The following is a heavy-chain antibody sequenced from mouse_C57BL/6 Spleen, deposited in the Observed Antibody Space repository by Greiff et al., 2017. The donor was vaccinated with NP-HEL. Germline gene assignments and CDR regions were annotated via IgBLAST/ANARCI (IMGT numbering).Heavy chain of an antibody. D-gene: IGHD2-3*01. CDR3: TRRWLLDYYAMDY. CDR2: IDPENGDT. CDR1: GFNIKDDY. J-gene: IGHJ4*01. V-gene: IGHV14-4*01. Sequence: VQLQQSGAELVRPGASVKLSCTASGFNIKDDYMHWVKQRPEQGLEWIGWIDPENGDTEYASKFQGKATITADTSSNTAYLQRSSLTSEDTAVYYCTRRWLLDYYAMDYWGQGTSVTVSS.